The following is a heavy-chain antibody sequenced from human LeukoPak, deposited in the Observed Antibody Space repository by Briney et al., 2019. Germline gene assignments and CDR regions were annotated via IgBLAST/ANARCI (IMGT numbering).Heavy chain of an antibody. D-gene: IGHD5-12*01. CDR1: GFTFSSYA. CDR3: ARHPKSGYTGYESDY. V-gene: IGHV3-48*04. CDR2: ISSGSSTI. J-gene: IGHJ4*02. Sequence: GGSLRLSRAASGFTFSSYAMHWVRQAPGKGLEWVSYISSGSSTIYYADSAKGRFTISRDNAKNSLYLQMNSLRAEDTAVYYCARHPKSGYTGYESDYWGQGTLVTVSS.